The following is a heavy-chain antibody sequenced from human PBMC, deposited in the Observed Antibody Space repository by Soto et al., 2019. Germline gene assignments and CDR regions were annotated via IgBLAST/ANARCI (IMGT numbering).Heavy chain of an antibody. D-gene: IGHD3-3*01. CDR2: INHSGST. Sequence: PSETLSLTCAVYGGSFSGYYWSWIRQSPGKGLEWIGEINHSGSTNYNPSLKSRVTISVDTSKNQFSLKLSSVTAADTAVYYCARGRAIFGVVRGMDVWGQGTTVTVSS. CDR3: ARGRAIFGVVRGMDV. J-gene: IGHJ6*02. V-gene: IGHV4-34*01. CDR1: GGSFSGYY.